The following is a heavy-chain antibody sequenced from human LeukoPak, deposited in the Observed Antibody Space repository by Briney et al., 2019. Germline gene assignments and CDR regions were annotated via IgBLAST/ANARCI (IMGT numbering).Heavy chain of an antibody. D-gene: IGHD1-1*01. Sequence: GGSLRLSWAASGFTASSNYMSWVRQAPGKGLGWVSVIYSGGGTYYADSVKGRFTISRDNSKNTLYLQMNSLRAEDTAVYYCARGTGHYWGQGTLVTVSS. CDR2: IYSGGGT. V-gene: IGHV3-53*01. J-gene: IGHJ4*02. CDR3: ARGTGHY. CDR1: GFTASSNY.